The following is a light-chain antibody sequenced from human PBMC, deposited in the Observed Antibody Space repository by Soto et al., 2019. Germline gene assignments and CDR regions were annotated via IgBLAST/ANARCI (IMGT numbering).Light chain of an antibody. CDR2: GAS. J-gene: IGKJ2*01. CDR1: QSVTSN. CDR3: QQYNNWPYT. V-gene: IGKV3-15*01. Sequence: EIVMTQSPATLSVSPGERATLSCRASQSVTSNLAWYQQKPGQAPRLLIYGASTRATGGPARFIGSGSGTEFTLTISSLLSEDFAVYYCQQYNNWPYTFGQGTKLEIK.